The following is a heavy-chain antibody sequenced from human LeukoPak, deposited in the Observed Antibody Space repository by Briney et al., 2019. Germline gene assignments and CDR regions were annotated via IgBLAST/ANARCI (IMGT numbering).Heavy chain of an antibody. CDR3: ARGWGGSSGYYGDAFDI. Sequence: SETLSLTCAVYGGSFSGYYWSWIRQPPGKGLEWIGEINHSGSTNYNPSLKSRVTISVDTSKNQFSLKLSPVTAADTAVYYCARGWGGSSGYYGDAFDIWGQGTMVTVSS. J-gene: IGHJ3*02. CDR2: INHSGST. D-gene: IGHD3-22*01. CDR1: GGSFSGYY. V-gene: IGHV4-34*01.